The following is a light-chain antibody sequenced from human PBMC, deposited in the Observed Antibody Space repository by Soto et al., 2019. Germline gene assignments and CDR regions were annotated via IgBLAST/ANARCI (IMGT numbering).Light chain of an antibody. CDR1: SSDVGGYNY. CDR3: SSYTSSSTLL. CDR2: EVT. V-gene: IGLV2-14*01. Sequence: QSALTQPASVSGSPGQSITISCTGTSSDVGGYNYVSWYQQHPGKGPKLMIYEVTNRPSGVSNRFFGSKSGNTASLTISGLQADDETDYYCSSYTSSSTLLFGGGTKLTVL. J-gene: IGLJ3*02.